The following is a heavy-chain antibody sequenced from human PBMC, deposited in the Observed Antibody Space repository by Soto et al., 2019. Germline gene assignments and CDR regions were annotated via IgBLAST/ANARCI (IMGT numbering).Heavy chain of an antibody. Sequence: QVQLVESGGGVVQPGRSLRLSCAASGFSFSYYAMHWVRQAPGKGLEWVAVIAYDASKKYYADSVKGRFTISRDNSKNTLYLQMISLRDEDTAVYYCASPYCSGGSCYLTEYVQHWGQGTLVTVSS. J-gene: IGHJ1*01. CDR1: GFSFSYYA. V-gene: IGHV3-30*03. CDR2: IAYDASKK. CDR3: ASPYCSGGSCYLTEYVQH. D-gene: IGHD2-15*01.